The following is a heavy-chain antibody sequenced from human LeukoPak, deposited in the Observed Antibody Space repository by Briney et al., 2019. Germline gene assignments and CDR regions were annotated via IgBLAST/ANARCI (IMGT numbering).Heavy chain of an antibody. D-gene: IGHD6-6*01. CDR1: GGSISGSNYY. V-gene: IGHV4-39*01. Sequence: PSETLSLTCTVSGGSISGSNYYWGWIRQPPGKGLEWIGSIYYSGTTYYNPSLKSRVTISVDTSKNQFSLEVTSMTAADTAVYYCARHSSAARPHFDYWGQGTLVTVSS. J-gene: IGHJ4*02. CDR3: ARHSSAARPHFDY. CDR2: IYYSGTT.